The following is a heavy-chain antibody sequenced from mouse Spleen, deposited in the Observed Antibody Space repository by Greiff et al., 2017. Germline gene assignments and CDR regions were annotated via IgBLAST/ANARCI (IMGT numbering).Heavy chain of an antibody. CDR2: IFPGSGNT. CDR1: GYSFTSYY. D-gene: IGHD2-4*01. CDR3: ARVDYDYDFDY. Sequence: VQLQQSGPELVKPGASVKISCKASGYSFTSYYIHWVKQRPGQGLEWIGWIFPGSGNTKYNEKFKGKATLTADTSSSTAYMQLSSLTSEDSAVYFCARVDYDYDFDYWGQGTTLTVSS. V-gene: IGHV1-66*01. J-gene: IGHJ2*01.